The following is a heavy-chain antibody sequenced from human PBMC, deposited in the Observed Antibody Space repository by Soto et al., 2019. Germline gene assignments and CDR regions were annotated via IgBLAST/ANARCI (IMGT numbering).Heavy chain of an antibody. CDR1: GFTFSSYW. Sequence: PGGVPRLSCAASGFTFSSYWMHWVRQAPGKGLVWVSRINSDGSSTSYADYVKGRFTISRDNAKNTLYLQMNSLRAEDTAVYYCARDGHSSGCGDYWGQGTLVTVSS. CDR2: INSDGSST. CDR3: ARDGHSSGCGDY. D-gene: IGHD6-19*01. V-gene: IGHV3-74*01. J-gene: IGHJ4*02.